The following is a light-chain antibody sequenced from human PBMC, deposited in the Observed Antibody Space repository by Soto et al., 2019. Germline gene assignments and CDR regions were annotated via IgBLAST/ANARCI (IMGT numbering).Light chain of an antibody. CDR3: QQRYSTPLT. CDR2: AAS. J-gene: IGKJ4*01. CDR1: QSISSY. V-gene: IGKV1-39*01. Sequence: DIQMTQSPSSLSASVGDRVTITCRASQSISSYLNWYQQKPGKAPKLLIYAASSLQSGVPSRLSGSGSGTDFTLTISSLQPEDFATYYCQQRYSTPLTFGGGTKVEIK.